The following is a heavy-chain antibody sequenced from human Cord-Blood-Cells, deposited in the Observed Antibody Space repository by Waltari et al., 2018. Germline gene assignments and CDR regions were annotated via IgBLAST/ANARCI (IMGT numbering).Heavy chain of an antibody. J-gene: IGHJ4*02. CDR3: ARDGGLWFGELLAYFDY. CDR2: MIPIFGTA. CDR1: GGTVSSYA. V-gene: IGHV1-69*01. D-gene: IGHD3-10*01. Sequence: QVQLVQSGAEVKKPGSSVKVSCKAPGGTVSSYAISWVRAAPGQGLEWMGGMIPIFGTANYAQKFQGRVTITADESTSTAYMELSSLRSEDTAVYYCARDGGLWFGELLAYFDYWGQGTLVTVSS.